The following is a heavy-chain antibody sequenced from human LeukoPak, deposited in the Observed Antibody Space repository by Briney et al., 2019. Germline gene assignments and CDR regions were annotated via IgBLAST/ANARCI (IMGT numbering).Heavy chain of an antibody. D-gene: IGHD6-13*01. J-gene: IGHJ6*02. CDR2: INPNSGGT. V-gene: IGHV1-2*02. Sequence: ASVKVSCKASGYTFTGYYMHWVRQAPGQGLEWMGWINPNSGGTNYAQKFQGRVTMTRDTSISTAYMELSRLRSDDTAVYYCAAPGSSLELGYGMDVWGQGTTVTVSS. CDR3: AAPGSSLELGYGMDV. CDR1: GYTFTGYY.